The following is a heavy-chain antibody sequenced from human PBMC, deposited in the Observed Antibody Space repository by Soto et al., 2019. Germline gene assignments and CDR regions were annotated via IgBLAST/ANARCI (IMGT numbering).Heavy chain of an antibody. CDR2: IYYSGTT. D-gene: IGHD2-8*02. CDR3: ARDKITGLFDY. V-gene: IGHV4-59*12. J-gene: IGHJ4*02. Sequence: PSETLSPTCTVSGGPISSYYWSWIRQPPGKGLEWIGNIYYSGTTNYNPSLKSRVTMSVDTSKNQFSLKLTSVTAADTAVYYCARDKITGLFDYWGQGTLVTVPQ. CDR1: GGPISSYY.